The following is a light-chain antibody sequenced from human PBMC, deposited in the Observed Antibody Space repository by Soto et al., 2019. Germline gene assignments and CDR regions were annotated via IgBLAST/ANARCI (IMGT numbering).Light chain of an antibody. Sequence: EIVLTQSPYALSLSPGERVSLSCRASQSVSIKLAWYQQKPGQAPRLLIYDTSTRATGIPARFSGSGSGTEFTLTISSLQSEDFAVYYCQQYNNWPPITFGQGTRLEIK. J-gene: IGKJ5*01. CDR3: QQYNNWPPIT. CDR1: QSVSIK. V-gene: IGKV3-15*01. CDR2: DTS.